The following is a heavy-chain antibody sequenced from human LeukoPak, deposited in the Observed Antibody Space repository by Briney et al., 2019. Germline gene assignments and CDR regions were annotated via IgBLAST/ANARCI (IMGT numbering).Heavy chain of an antibody. CDR1: GGPFSGYY. CDR3: AREGQEMATII. D-gene: IGHD5-24*01. Sequence: PSDTLSLTCAVYGGPFSGYYWSWVRQPPGKGLEWIGEINHSGSTNYNPSLKSRVTISVDTSKNQFSLKLSSVTAADTAVYYCAREGQEMATIIWGQGTLVTVSS. CDR2: INHSGST. J-gene: IGHJ4*02. V-gene: IGHV4-34*01.